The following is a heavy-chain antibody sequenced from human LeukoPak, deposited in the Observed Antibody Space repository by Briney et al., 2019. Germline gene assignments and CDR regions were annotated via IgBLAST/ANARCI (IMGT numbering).Heavy chain of an antibody. Sequence: LGGSLRLSCAASGFTFSSYSMNWVRQAPGKGLEWVSSISSSSSYIYYADSVKGRFTISRDNAKNSLYLQMNSLRAEDTAVYYCARDWSGYYYFDYWGQGTLVTVSS. CDR1: GFTFSSYS. CDR2: ISSSSSYI. V-gene: IGHV3-21*01. J-gene: IGHJ4*02. CDR3: ARDWSGYYYFDY. D-gene: IGHD3-3*01.